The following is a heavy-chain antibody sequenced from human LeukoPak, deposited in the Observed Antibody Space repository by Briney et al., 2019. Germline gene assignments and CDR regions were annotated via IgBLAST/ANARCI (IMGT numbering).Heavy chain of an antibody. CDR3: AKDLSYYYDSSGYYFDY. Sequence: PGGSLRLSCAASGFTFDDYAMHGVRQAPGKGLEWVSGISWNSGSIGYADSVKGRFTISRDNAKNSLYLQMNSLRAEDTALYYCAKDLSYYYDSSGYYFDYWGQGTLVTVSS. CDR1: GFTFDDYA. J-gene: IGHJ4*02. CDR2: ISWNSGSI. D-gene: IGHD3-22*01. V-gene: IGHV3-9*01.